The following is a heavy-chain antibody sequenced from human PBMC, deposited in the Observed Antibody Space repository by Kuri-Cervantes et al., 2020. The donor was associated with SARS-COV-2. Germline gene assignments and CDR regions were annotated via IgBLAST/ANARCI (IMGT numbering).Heavy chain of an antibody. D-gene: IGHD1-14*01. CDR2: MNPNSGNT. Sequence: ASVKVSCKASGYTFTGYYMHWVRQAPGQGLEWMGGMNPNSGNTGYAQKFQGRVTMTRNTSISTAYMELSSLRSEDTAVYYCARTDLMLTAPDYWGQGTLVTVSS. CDR3: ARTDLMLTAPDY. CDR1: GYTFTGYY. V-gene: IGHV1-8*02. J-gene: IGHJ4*02.